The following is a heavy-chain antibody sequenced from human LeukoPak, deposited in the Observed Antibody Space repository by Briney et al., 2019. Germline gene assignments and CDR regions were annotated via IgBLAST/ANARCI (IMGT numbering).Heavy chain of an antibody. CDR3: ARGTAVNLEWLFY. CDR2: INPNSGGT. V-gene: IGHV1-2*06. CDR1: GYTFTGYY. Sequence: GASVKVSCKASGYTFTGYYMHWVRQAPGQGLEWMGRINPNSGGTNYAQKFQGRVTMTRDTSISTAYMELSRLRSDDTAVYYCARGTAVNLEWLFYWGQGTLVTVSS. J-gene: IGHJ4*02. D-gene: IGHD3-3*01.